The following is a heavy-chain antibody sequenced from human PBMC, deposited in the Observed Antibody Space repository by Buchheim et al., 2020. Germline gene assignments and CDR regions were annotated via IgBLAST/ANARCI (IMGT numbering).Heavy chain of an antibody. Sequence: QGQLVASGGGVVQPGRSLRLSCEASRFIFSTYGMHWGRQAPGKGLEWVAVISYDGKYKSYADSVKGRLTISRDNANSTLYLKMNNLTPEETATYFCAKDLVATAGLWGQGT. CDR3: AKDLVATAGL. CDR1: RFIFSTYG. J-gene: IGHJ4*02. V-gene: IGHV3-30*18. CDR2: ISYDGKYK. D-gene: IGHD6-13*01.